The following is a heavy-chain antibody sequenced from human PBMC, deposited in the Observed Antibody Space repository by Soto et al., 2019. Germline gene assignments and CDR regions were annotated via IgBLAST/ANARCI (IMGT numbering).Heavy chain of an antibody. CDR3: ARDGLPYY. Sequence: SETLSLTCTVSGGSISSGGYCWSWIRQHPGKGLEWIGYIYYSGSTYYNPSLKSRVTISVDTSKNQFSLKLSSVTAADTAVYYCARDGLPYYWGQGTLVTVSS. V-gene: IGHV4-31*03. CDR2: IYYSGST. CDR1: GGSISSGGYC. J-gene: IGHJ4*02.